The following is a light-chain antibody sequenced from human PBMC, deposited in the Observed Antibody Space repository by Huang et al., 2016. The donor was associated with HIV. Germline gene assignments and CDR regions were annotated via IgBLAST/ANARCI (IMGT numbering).Light chain of an antibody. CDR1: QSILHTNGNNY. CDR2: LAS. V-gene: IGKV2-28*01. J-gene: IGKJ2*01. CDR3: MQTLQASYT. Sequence: DIVLTQSPLSLTVTPGEPASISCKSSQSILHTNGNNYLHWYLQKPGQSPQVLIYLASNRASGVPDKFSGSASGTDFTLKISSVGAEDVGVYYCMQTLQASYTCGQGTKLEI.